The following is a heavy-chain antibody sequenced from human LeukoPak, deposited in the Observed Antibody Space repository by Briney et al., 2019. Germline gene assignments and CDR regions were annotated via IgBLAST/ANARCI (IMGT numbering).Heavy chain of an antibody. CDR2: INPNSGGT. Sequence: ASVKVSCKASGYTFTGYYMHWVRQAPGQGLEWMGWINPNSGGTNYAQKFQGRVTMTRDTSISTAYMELSRLRSDDTAVYYCGRGEWAAGIKFDPWGQGTLVTVSS. V-gene: IGHV1-2*02. D-gene: IGHD6-13*01. CDR1: GYTFTGYY. J-gene: IGHJ5*02. CDR3: GRGEWAAGIKFDP.